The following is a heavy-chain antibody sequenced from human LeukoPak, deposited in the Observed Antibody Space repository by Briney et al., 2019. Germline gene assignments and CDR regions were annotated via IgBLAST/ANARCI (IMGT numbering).Heavy chain of an antibody. CDR1: GFTFSSYA. D-gene: IGHD3-9*01. Sequence: GGSLRLSCAASGFTFSSYAMSWVRQAPGKELEWVSAISGSGGSTYYADSVKGRFTISRDNSKNTLYLQMNSLRAEDTAVYYCAKWGDYDVLTGYYDPDYWGQGTLVTVSS. J-gene: IGHJ4*02. CDR3: AKWGDYDVLTGYYDPDY. CDR2: ISGSGGST. V-gene: IGHV3-23*01.